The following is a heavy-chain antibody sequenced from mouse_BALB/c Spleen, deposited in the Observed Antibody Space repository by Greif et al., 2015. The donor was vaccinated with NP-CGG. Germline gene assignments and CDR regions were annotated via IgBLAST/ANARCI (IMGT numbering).Heavy chain of an antibody. D-gene: IGHD1-1*01. CDR1: GFTFSSFG. CDR3: ARTTVVAYYAMDY. CDR2: VSSGSSTI. Sequence: EVQVVESGGGLVQPGGSRKLSCAASGFTFSSFGMHWVRQAPEEGLEWVAYVSSGSSTIYYADTVKGRFTISRDNPKNTLFLQMTSLRSEDTAMYYCARTTVVAYYAMDYWGQGTSVTVSS. V-gene: IGHV5-17*02. J-gene: IGHJ4*01.